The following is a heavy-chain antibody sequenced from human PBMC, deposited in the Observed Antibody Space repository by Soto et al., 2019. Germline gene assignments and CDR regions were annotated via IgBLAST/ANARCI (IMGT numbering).Heavy chain of an antibody. CDR1: GYTFFTYD. D-gene: IGHD5-12*01. CDR3: ARHHGPTTSENWFDP. V-gene: IGHV1-18*01. Sequence: EASVKVSCKASGYTFFTYDISWVRQAPGQGLEWMGWISTYSGDTKYAQKFQVRVTMTTDTSTTTAYLELRSLRSDDTAVYYCARHHGPTTSENWFDPWGQGTLVTVSS. J-gene: IGHJ5*02. CDR2: ISTYSGDT.